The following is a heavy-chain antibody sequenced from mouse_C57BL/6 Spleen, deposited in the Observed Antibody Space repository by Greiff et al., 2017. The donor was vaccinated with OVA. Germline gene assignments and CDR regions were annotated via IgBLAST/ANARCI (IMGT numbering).Heavy chain of an antibody. D-gene: IGHD2-4*01. CDR3: AREVYDYAYYFDY. CDR2: INYDGSST. J-gene: IGHJ2*01. CDR1: GFTFSDYY. Sequence: EVKLMESEGGLVQPGSSMKLSCTASGFTFSDYYMAWVRQVPEKGLEWVANINYDGSSTYYLDSLKSRFIISRDNAKNILYLQMSSLKSEDTATYYCAREVYDYAYYFDYWGQGTTLTVSS. V-gene: IGHV5-16*01.